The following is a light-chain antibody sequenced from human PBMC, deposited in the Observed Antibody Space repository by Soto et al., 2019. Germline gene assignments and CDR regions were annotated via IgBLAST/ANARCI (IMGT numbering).Light chain of an antibody. CDR1: QPISSW. CDR2: SAS. J-gene: IGKJ4*01. Sequence: IQVTQSPSSVSASVGDRVTITCRASQPISSWLAWNQQKPGQPPNLLIYSASTLRSGVPSRFSGSESGTLFTLTITNLQPEDFATYYCQQASSFPLTFGGGTKVEVK. CDR3: QQASSFPLT. V-gene: IGKV1-12*01.